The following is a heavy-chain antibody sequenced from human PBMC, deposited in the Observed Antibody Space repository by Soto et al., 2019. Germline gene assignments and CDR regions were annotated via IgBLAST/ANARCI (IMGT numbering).Heavy chain of an antibody. D-gene: IGHD6-13*01. J-gene: IGHJ4*02. Sequence: SETLSLTCTVSGGSISSYYWSWIRQPPGKGLEWIGYIYYSGSTNYNPSLKSRVTISVDTSKNQFSLKLSYVTAADTAVYYCARKGTAAGTGIDYWGQGTLVTVSS. CDR2: IYYSGST. CDR1: GGSISSYY. V-gene: IGHV4-59*01. CDR3: ARKGTAAGTGIDY.